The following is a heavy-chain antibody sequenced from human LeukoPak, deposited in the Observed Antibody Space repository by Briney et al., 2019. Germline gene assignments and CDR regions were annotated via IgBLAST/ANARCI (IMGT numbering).Heavy chain of an antibody. Sequence: GGSLRLSCAAPGFTFSSYAMSWVRQAPGKGLEWVSAISGSGGSTYYADSVKGRFTISRDNSKNTLYLQMNSLRAEDTAVYYCAKDFGSGSYYLPFDYWGQGTLVTVSS. J-gene: IGHJ4*02. D-gene: IGHD3-10*01. CDR3: AKDFGSGSYYLPFDY. CDR1: GFTFSSYA. CDR2: ISGSGGST. V-gene: IGHV3-23*01.